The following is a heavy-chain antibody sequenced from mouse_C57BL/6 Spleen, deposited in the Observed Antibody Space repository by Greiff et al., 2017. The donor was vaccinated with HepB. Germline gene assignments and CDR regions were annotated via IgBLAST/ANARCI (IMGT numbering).Heavy chain of an antibody. D-gene: IGHD3-2*02. V-gene: IGHV1-39*01. Sequence: EVQLQQSGPELVKPGASVKISCKASGYSFTDYNMNWVKQSNGKSLEWIGVINPNYGTTSYNQKFKGKATLTVDQSSSTAYMQLNSLTSEDSAVYYCASEPLENSGYETYCLDYWGQGTTLTVSS. CDR2: INPNYGTT. J-gene: IGHJ2*01. CDR3: ASEPLENSGYETYCLDY. CDR1: GYSFTDYN.